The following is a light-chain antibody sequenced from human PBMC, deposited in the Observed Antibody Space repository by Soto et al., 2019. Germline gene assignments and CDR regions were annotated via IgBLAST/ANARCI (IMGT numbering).Light chain of an antibody. J-gene: IGLJ1*01. CDR3: CSYAGSYTWV. Sequence: QSALTQPRSVSGSPGQSVTISCTGTSSDVGAYKYVSWYQHYPGEAPKGMIYDVTQRPSGVPDRFSGTKSGNTASLTISGLQAEDEADYYCCSYAGSYTWVFGSGTKVTVL. V-gene: IGLV2-11*01. CDR1: SSDVGAYKY. CDR2: DVT.